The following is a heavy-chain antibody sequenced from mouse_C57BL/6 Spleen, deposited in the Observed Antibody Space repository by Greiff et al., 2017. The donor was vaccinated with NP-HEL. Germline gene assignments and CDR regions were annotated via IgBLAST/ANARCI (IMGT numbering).Heavy chain of an antibody. CDR3: ARENYYGRGFDD. V-gene: IGHV1-19*01. CDR1: GYTFTDYY. J-gene: IGHJ2*01. CDR2: INPYNGGT. Sequence: VQLQQSGPVLVKPGASVKMSCKASGYTFTDYYMNWVKQSHGKSLEWIGVINPYNGGTSYNQKFKGKATLTVDKSSSTAYMELNSLTSEDSAVYYCARENYYGRGFDDWGQGTTLTVSS. D-gene: IGHD1-1*01.